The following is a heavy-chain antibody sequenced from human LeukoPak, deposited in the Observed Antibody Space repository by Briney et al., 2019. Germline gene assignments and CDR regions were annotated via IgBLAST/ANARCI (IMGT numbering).Heavy chain of an antibody. V-gene: IGHV3-74*01. CDR3: ASESWVY. D-gene: IGHD1-26*01. CDR2: IKGHGSST. CDR1: GFPISNYW. J-gene: IGHJ4*02. Sequence: GGSPRLSCGASGFPISNYWMHWVRRAPGKGLVWVAGIKGHGSSTTYADSVKGRFTISRDNAKNSLYLQMNSLRAEDTAVYYCASESWVYWGQGTLVTVSS.